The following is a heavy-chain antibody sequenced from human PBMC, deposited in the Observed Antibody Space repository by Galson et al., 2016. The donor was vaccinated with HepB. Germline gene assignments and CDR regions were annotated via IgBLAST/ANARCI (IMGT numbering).Heavy chain of an antibody. V-gene: IGHV3-23*01. CDR2: MSGSADRT. Sequence: SLRLSCAASGFTFSSHVMSWVRQAPGKGLEWVSAMSGSADRTSYAVSVEGRFTISRDNSRNTRYLEMHSLRAEDTALYYCAKNDFWSGYPPYFYYGMDVWGQGTLVTVSS. CDR1: GFTFSSHV. J-gene: IGHJ6*02. D-gene: IGHD3-3*01. CDR3: AKNDFWSGYPPYFYYGMDV.